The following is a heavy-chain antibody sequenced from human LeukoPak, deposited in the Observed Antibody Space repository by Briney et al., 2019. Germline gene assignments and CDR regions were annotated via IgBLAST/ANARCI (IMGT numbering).Heavy chain of an antibody. CDR3: ARGSYYDILTGYARSAGMDV. CDR2: IYYSGST. V-gene: IGHV4-39*07. Sequence: SETLSLTCTVSGGSISSSSYYWGWIRQPPGKGLEWIGSIYYSGSTYYNPSLKSRVTISVDTSKNQFSLKLSSVTAADTAVYYCARGSYYDILTGYARSAGMDVWGQGTTVTVSS. CDR1: GGSISSSSYY. J-gene: IGHJ6*02. D-gene: IGHD3-9*01.